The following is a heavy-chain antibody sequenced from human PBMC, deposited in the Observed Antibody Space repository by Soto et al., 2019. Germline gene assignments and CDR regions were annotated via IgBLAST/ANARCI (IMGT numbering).Heavy chain of an antibody. V-gene: IGHV1-2*04. Sequence: GTSVKLSCEACGDTFTGYYMHWVRQAPRQGLEWMGWINPNSGGTNYAQKFQGWVTMTRDTSISTAYMELSRLRSDDTAVYYCARDYGGYSYGPVGMDVWGQGTTVTVSS. D-gene: IGHD5-18*01. CDR2: INPNSGGT. CDR3: ARDYGGYSYGPVGMDV. CDR1: GDTFTGYY. J-gene: IGHJ6*02.